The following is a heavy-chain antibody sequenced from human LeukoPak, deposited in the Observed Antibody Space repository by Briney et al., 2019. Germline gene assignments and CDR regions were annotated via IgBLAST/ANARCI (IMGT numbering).Heavy chain of an antibody. CDR1: GFTFSNYN. CDR2: ISSSNNYI. J-gene: IGHJ4*02. V-gene: IGHV3-21*01. Sequence: GGSLTLSCAASGFTFSNYNMNWVRQAPGKGLEWVSSISSSNNYIYYADSVKGRFTISRDNAKNSLYLQMNSLRAEDTAVYYCARKSPNYYFDYWGQGTTVTVSS. CDR3: ARKSPNYYFDY.